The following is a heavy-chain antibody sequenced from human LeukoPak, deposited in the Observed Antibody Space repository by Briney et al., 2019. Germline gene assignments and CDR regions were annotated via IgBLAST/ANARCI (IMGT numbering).Heavy chain of an antibody. J-gene: IGHJ4*02. V-gene: IGHV4-34*01. CDR1: GGSFSGYY. CDR3: ARCSDTAMVRDFDY. CDR2: INHSGST. Sequence: PSETLSLTCAVYGGSFSGYYWSWIRQPPGKGLGWIGEINHSGSTNYNPSLKSRVTISVDTSKNQFSLKLSSVTAADTAVYYCARCSDTAMVRDFDYWGQGTLVTVSS. D-gene: IGHD5-18*01.